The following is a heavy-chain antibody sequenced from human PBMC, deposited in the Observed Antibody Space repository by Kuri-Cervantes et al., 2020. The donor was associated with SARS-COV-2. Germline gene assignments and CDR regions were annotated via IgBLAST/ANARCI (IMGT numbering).Heavy chain of an antibody. J-gene: IGHJ4*02. CDR1: GFTFNNYA. CDR3: AKGWDTVLVPAAIFFDS. D-gene: IGHD2-2*02. Sequence: GGSLRLSCATPGFTFNNYAMHWVRQTPGEGLEWVAITSFDGSNKYYAESVKGRFTISRDNAKNSLYLQMNSLRAEDTAVYYCAKGWDTVLVPAAIFFDSWGQGTLVTVSS. CDR2: TSFDGSNK. V-gene: IGHV3-30-3*01.